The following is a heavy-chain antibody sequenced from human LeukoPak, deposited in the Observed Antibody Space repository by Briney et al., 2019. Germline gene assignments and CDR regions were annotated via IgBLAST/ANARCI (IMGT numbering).Heavy chain of an antibody. CDR2: IYYTGST. CDR3: ARYVVSGAGKYYFDY. J-gene: IGHJ4*02. CDR1: GGSISSGDFY. V-gene: IGHV4-39*01. D-gene: IGHD3-10*01. Sequence: PSETLSLTCTVSGGSISSGDFYWGWIRQPPGKGLEWIGNIYYTGSTDYNPSLRSRVTISVDTSKNQFSLRLSSVTAADTALYLCARYVVSGAGKYYFDYWGQGSLVTVSS.